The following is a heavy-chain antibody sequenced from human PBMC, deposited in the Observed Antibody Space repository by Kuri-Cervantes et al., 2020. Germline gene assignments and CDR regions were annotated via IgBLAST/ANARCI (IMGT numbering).Heavy chain of an antibody. V-gene: IGHV3-48*02. CDR2: ISSSSSTI. CDR3: TTDPAWWLRSSRYYYYGMGV. D-gene: IGHD5-12*01. Sequence: GESLKISCAASGFTFSSYAMNWVRQAPGKGLEWVSYISSSSSTIYYADSVKGRFTISRDNAKNSLYLQMNSLRDEDTAVYYCTTDPAWWLRSSRYYYYGMGVWGQGNTVHGSS. CDR1: GFTFSSYA. J-gene: IGHJ6*02.